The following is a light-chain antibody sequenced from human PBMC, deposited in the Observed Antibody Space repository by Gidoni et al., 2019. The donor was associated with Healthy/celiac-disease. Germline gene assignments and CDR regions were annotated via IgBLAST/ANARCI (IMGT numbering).Light chain of an antibody. CDR3: QQRSNWPPA. V-gene: IGKV3-11*01. Sequence: EIVLTQSPATLSLSPGEIATLSCRASQSVSSYLAWYQQKPGQAPRLLIYDASKRATGIPARVSGSGSGTDFTLTISSLEPEDFAVYYCQQRSNWPPAFGPGTKVDIK. J-gene: IGKJ3*01. CDR1: QSVSSY. CDR2: DAS.